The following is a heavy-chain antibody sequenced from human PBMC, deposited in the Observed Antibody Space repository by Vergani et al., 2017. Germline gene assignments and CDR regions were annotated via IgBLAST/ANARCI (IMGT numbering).Heavy chain of an antibody. V-gene: IGHV3-48*03. D-gene: IGHD5-18*01. Sequence: EVQLLESGGGLVQPGGSLRLSCAASGFTFSSYEMNWVRQAPGKGLEWVSYISSSGSTTYYAASGKGRFTVSRDNTKNSLYLQMNSLRAEATAVEYCARGDGWLIIGXFDCWGQGTLVTVSS. CDR2: ISSSGSTT. J-gene: IGHJ4*02. CDR1: GFTFSSYE. CDR3: ARGDGWLIIGXFDC.